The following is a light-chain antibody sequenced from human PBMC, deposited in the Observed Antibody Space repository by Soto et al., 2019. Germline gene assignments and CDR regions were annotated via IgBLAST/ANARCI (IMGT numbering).Light chain of an antibody. CDR2: DAS. V-gene: IGKV3-11*01. J-gene: IGKJ4*01. CDR3: QQHISWPLT. CDR1: QSVSRSF. Sequence: IGLKHSPATLSLYPGERATLSCRASQSVSRSFLAWYQQKAGQAPRLLIYDASNRATGIPTRFSGSGSGTDFTLTISNLEPEDFAVYYCQQHISWPLTFGGRTNV.